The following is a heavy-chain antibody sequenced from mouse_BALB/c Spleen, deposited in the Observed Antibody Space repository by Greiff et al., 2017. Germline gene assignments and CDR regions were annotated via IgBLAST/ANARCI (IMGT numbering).Heavy chain of an antibody. CDR1: GFTFSDYY. Sequence: EVQGVESGGGLVKPGGSLKLSCAASGFTFSDYYMYWVRQTPEKRLEWVATISDGGSYTYYPDSVKGRFTISRDNAKNNLYLQMSSLKSEDTAMYYCAREVVRRGYAMDYWGQGTSVTVSS. D-gene: IGHD2-14*01. CDR2: ISDGGSYT. V-gene: IGHV5-4*02. CDR3: AREVVRRGYAMDY. J-gene: IGHJ4*01.